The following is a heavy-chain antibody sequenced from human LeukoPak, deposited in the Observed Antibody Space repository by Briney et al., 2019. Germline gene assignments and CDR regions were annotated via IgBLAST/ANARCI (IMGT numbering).Heavy chain of an antibody. CDR2: IYYSGST. CDR3: ARVIVVVVAATPWDYYYYMDV. V-gene: IGHV4-39*07. CDR1: GGSISSSSYY. Sequence: SETLSLTCTVSGGSISSSSYYWGWIRQPPGKGLEWIGSIYYSGSTYYNPSLKSRVTISVDTSKNQFSLKLSSVTAADTAVYYCARVIVVVVAATPWDYYYYMDVWGKGTTVTVSS. D-gene: IGHD2-15*01. J-gene: IGHJ6*03.